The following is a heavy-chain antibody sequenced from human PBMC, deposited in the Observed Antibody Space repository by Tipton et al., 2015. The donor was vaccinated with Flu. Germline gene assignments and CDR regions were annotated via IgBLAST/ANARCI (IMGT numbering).Heavy chain of an antibody. V-gene: IGHV4-34*01. Sequence: TLSLTCAVYGGSFSGYYWSWIRQPPGKGLEWIGEINHSGSTNYNPSLKSRVTISVDTSKNQFSLKLSSVTAADTAVYYCARGVIYYYGSGSYYYFDYWGQGTLVTVSS. CDR2: INHSGST. CDR1: GGSFSGYY. J-gene: IGHJ4*02. D-gene: IGHD3-10*01. CDR3: ARGVIYYYGSGSYYYFDY.